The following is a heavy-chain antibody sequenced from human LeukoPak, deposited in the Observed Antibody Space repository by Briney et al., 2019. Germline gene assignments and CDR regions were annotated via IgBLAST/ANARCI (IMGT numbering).Heavy chain of an antibody. CDR3: ARGRGGDCSGGSCYRLDY. D-gene: IGHD2-15*01. CDR2: MNPNSGNT. CDR1: GYTFTGYY. Sequence: GASVKVSCKAAGYTFTGYYMHWVRQATGQGLEWMGWMNPNSGNTGYAQKFQGRVTITRNTSITTAYLELSSLTSEDTAVYYCARGRGGDCSGGSCYRLDYWGQGTLVTVSS. J-gene: IGHJ4*02. V-gene: IGHV1-8*03.